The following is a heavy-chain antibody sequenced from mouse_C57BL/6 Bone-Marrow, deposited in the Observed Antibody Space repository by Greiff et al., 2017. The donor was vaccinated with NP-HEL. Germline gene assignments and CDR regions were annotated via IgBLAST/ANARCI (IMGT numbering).Heavy chain of an antibody. CDR3: ARASYYYGSSYEDY. Sequence: EVKLMESGPGLVKPSQSLSLTCSVTGYSITSGYYWNWIRQFPGNKLEWMGYISYDGSNNYNPSLKNRISITRDTSKNQFFLKLNSVTTEDTATYYCARASYYYGSSYEDYWGQGTTLTVSS. V-gene: IGHV3-6*01. D-gene: IGHD1-1*01. CDR1: GYSITSGYY. J-gene: IGHJ2*01. CDR2: ISYDGSN.